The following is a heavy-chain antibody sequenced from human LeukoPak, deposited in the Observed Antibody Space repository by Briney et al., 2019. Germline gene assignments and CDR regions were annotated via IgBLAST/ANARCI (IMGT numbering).Heavy chain of an antibody. Sequence: GGSLRLSCAASGFTFSDYNMNWVRQAPGKGLEWISYINENSETAFYAPSLKGRFTVSRDNAKNFLYLQMNSLRDEDTAVYYCARGLGSSWFYRWGQGALVTVSS. CDR1: GFTFSDYN. CDR3: ARGLGSSWFYR. J-gene: IGHJ4*02. D-gene: IGHD6-13*01. V-gene: IGHV3-48*02. CDR2: INENSETA.